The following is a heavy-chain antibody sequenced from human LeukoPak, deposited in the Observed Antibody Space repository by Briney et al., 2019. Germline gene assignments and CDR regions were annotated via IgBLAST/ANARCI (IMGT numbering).Heavy chain of an antibody. V-gene: IGHV1-46*01. J-gene: IGHJ4*02. CDR3: ARADDYRDAFDY. CDR2: INPNGGST. CDR1: VYTFTSYY. D-gene: IGHD4-17*01. Sequence: ASVKVSCKASVYTFTSYYMHWARQAPGRGLEWMGIINPNGGSTSYAQMFQGRVTMTRDTSTATVYMELSSLRSEDTAPYYCARADDYRDAFDYWGQGTLVTVSS.